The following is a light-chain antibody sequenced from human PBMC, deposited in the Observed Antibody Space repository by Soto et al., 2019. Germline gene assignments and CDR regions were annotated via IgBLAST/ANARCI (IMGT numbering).Light chain of an antibody. V-gene: IGKV3-15*01. CDR2: GAS. Sequence: MSLSPYNQYASVGDRVAITCRASQSISGTLAWYQQKPGQAPRLLISGASTRATSFPARFSGSGSGTDFTLTISSLQSEDFAVYYCQQYNNWPWTFGQGTKVDIK. CDR3: QQYNNWPWT. CDR1: QSISGT. J-gene: IGKJ1*01.